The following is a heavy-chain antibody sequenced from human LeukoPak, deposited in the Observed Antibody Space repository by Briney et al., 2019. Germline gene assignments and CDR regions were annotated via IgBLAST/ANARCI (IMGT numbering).Heavy chain of an antibody. V-gene: IGHV3-74*01. Sequence: GGSLRLSCGASGITFSSYSMNWVRQAPGKGLVWVSHINSDGSWTSYADSVKGRFTISKDNAKNTVYLQMNNLRAEDTAVYYCVSFYETYWGRGTLVTVSS. CDR2: INSDGSWT. D-gene: IGHD2/OR15-2a*01. J-gene: IGHJ4*02. CDR1: GITFSSYS. CDR3: VSFYETY.